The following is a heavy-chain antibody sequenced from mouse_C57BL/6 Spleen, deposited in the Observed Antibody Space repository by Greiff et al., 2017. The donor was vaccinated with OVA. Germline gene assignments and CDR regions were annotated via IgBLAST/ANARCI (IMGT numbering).Heavy chain of an antibody. V-gene: IGHV10-3*01. Sequence: EVQVVESGGGLVQPKGSLKLSCAASGFTFNTYAMHWVRQAPGKGLEWVARIRSKSSNYATYYADSVKDRFTISRDDSQSMLYLQMNNLKTEDTAMYYCVRDYYDYPYYAMDYWGQGTSVTVSS. J-gene: IGHJ4*01. D-gene: IGHD2-4*01. CDR2: IRSKSSNYAT. CDR1: GFTFNTYA. CDR3: VRDYYDYPYYAMDY.